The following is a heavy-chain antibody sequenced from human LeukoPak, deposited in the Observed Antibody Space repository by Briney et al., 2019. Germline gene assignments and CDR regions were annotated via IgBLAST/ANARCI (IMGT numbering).Heavy chain of an antibody. Sequence: TGGSLRLSCAASGFSFSSYTMNWVRQAPGKGLEWVSSIHSSSDYIYYSDSVKGRFTISRDNAKNSLYLQMNSLRAEDTAVYYCARSIAVTLPDYWGQGTLVTVSS. V-gene: IGHV3-21*01. CDR2: IHSSSDYI. CDR1: GFSFSSYT. D-gene: IGHD6-19*01. J-gene: IGHJ4*02. CDR3: ARSIAVTLPDY.